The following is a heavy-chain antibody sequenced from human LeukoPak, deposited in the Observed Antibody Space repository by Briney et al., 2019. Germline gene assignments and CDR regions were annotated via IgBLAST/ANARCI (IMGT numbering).Heavy chain of an antibody. CDR2: IKQDGSEI. V-gene: IGHV3-7*05. CDR1: GFTVSSNY. Sequence: GGSLRLSCAASGFTVSSNYMSWVRQAPGKGLEWVANIKQDGSEIYYVDSVKGRFTISRDNAKKLLYLQMNSLRAEDTALYYCARDMSFSTSDWYGELDNWGQGTLVTVSS. D-gene: IGHD6-19*01. CDR3: ARDMSFSTSDWYGELDN. J-gene: IGHJ4*02.